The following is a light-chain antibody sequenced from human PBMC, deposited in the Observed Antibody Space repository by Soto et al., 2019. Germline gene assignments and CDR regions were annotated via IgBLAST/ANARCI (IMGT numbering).Light chain of an antibody. CDR2: GNS. Sequence: QPVLKQPPSVSGAPLQRVTISCTGSSSNIGAGYDVHWYQQLPGTAPKLLIYGNSNRPSGVPDRFSGSRSGTSASLAITGLQAEDEADYYCQSYDSSLSGYVFGTGTKVTVL. J-gene: IGLJ1*01. CDR3: QSYDSSLSGYV. CDR1: SSNIGAGYD. V-gene: IGLV1-40*01.